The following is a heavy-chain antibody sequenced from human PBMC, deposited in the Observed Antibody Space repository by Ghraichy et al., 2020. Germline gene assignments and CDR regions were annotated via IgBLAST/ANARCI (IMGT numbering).Heavy chain of an antibody. V-gene: IGHV4-59*08. CDR1: GASTSLNY. D-gene: IGHD3-16*01. J-gene: IGHJ4*02. CDR2: VYYSGTT. CDR3: ARLRNTYDYVLDY. Sequence: SETLSLTCTVSGASTSLNYWTWSRQPPGKGLDWIGYVYYSGTTNYNSSLKSRVTISMDTSKKQFSLTLEPVTAADTAVHYCARLRNTYDYVLDYWRQGSLVTVAS.